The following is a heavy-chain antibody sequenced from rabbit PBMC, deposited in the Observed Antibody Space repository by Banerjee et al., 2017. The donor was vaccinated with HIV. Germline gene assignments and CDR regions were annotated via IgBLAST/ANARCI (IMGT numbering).Heavy chain of an antibody. CDR3: ARNTYGYASYPYAITRLDL. Sequence: QSLEESGGGLVKPEGSLTLTCKASGFSFRSGFYICWVRQAPGKGLEWIGCIGVGSVNTYYATWAKGRFTISKTSSTTVTLQMTSLTAADTATYFCARNTYGYASYPYAITRLDLWGPGTLVTVS. D-gene: IGHD6-1*01. V-gene: IGHV1S40*01. J-gene: IGHJ3*01. CDR2: IGVGSVNT. CDR1: GFSFRSGFY.